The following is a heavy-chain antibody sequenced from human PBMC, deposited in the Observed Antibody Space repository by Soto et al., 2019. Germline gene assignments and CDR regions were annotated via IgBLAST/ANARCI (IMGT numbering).Heavy chain of an antibody. J-gene: IGHJ5*01. Sequence: ASVQVSCKASGYTFRSYDIHWVRQATGQGLEWMGWVNPNTGNTGYAQRFQGRVTMTRDISKSTAYMELSRLTSEDTTIYYCARAYGAGSFDFWGPGTLVTAPQ. CDR3: ARAYGAGSFDF. CDR2: VNPNTGNT. V-gene: IGHV1-8*01. CDR1: GYTFRSYD. D-gene: IGHD3-10*01.